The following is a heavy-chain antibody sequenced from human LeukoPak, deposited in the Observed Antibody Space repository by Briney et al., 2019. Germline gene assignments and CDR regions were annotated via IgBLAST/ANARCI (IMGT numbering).Heavy chain of an antibody. J-gene: IGHJ4*02. CDR2: INHTGNT. CDR3: ARGGGYCSSTSCYVLFDY. CDR1: GAHFSGYY. Sequence: PSETLSLTCAVSGAHFSGYYWTWIRQPPGKGLEWVGEINHTGNTNSNPALKSRVTISVDTSKNQFSLQLNSVTAADTAVYYCARGGGYCSSTSCYVLFDYWGQGALVTVSS. V-gene: IGHV4-34*01. D-gene: IGHD2-2*01.